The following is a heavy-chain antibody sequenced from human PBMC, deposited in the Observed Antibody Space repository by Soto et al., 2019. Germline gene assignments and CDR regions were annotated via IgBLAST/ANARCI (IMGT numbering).Heavy chain of an antibody. Sequence: QVQLVESGGGVVQPGRSLRLSCAASGFTFSSYAMHWVRQAPGKGLEWVAVISYDGSNKYYADSVKGRFTISRDNSKNTLYLQMNSLRAEDTAVYYCARDWTTGYFDYWGQGTLVTVSS. D-gene: IGHD6-13*01. CDR2: ISYDGSNK. CDR3: ARDWTTGYFDY. J-gene: IGHJ4*02. CDR1: GFTFSSYA. V-gene: IGHV3-30-3*01.